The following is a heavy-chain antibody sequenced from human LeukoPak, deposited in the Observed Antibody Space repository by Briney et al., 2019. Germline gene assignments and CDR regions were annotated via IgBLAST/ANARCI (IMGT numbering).Heavy chain of an antibody. V-gene: IGHV4-39*07. CDR3: ARRPSLGYCSGGTCYWYFDL. CDR1: GGSISSSSYY. Sequence: SETLSLTCTVSGGSISSSSYYWGWIRQPPGKGLEWIGSIYYSGSTYYNPSLKSRVTISVDTSKNQFSLKLSSVTAADTAVYYCARRPSLGYCSGGTCYWYFDLWGRGTLVTVSS. J-gene: IGHJ2*01. D-gene: IGHD2-15*01. CDR2: IYYSGST.